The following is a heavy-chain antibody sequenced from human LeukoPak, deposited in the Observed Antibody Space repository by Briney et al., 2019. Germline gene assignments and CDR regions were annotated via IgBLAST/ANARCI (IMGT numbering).Heavy chain of an antibody. V-gene: IGHV3-15*01. CDR1: GFTFSNAW. CDR2: IKSKTDGGTT. CDR3: TTAFAEYYDYVWGSYRQGTDY. D-gene: IGHD3-16*02. J-gene: IGHJ4*02. Sequence: PGGSLRLSCAASGFTFSNAWMSWVRQAPGKGLEWVGRIKSKTDGGTTDYAAPVKGRFTISRDDSKNTLYLQMNSLKTEATAVYYCTTAFAEYYDYVWGSYRQGTDYWGQGTLVTVSS.